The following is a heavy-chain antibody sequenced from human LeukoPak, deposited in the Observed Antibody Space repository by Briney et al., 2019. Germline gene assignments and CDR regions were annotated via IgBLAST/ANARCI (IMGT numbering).Heavy chain of an antibody. Sequence: PSETLSLTCTVSGGSISSSSYYWGWIRQPPGKGLEWIGSIYYSGSTYYNPSLKSRVTISVDTSKNQFSLKLSSVTAADTAVYYCARVTYYYGSGSYYAPKRDYWGQGTLVTVSS. CDR3: ARVTYYYGSGSYYAPKRDY. V-gene: IGHV4-39*01. J-gene: IGHJ4*02. CDR1: GGSISSSSYY. D-gene: IGHD3-10*01. CDR2: IYYSGST.